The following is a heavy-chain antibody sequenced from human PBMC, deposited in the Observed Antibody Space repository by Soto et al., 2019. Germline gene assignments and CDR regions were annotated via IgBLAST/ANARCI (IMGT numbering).Heavy chain of an antibody. V-gene: IGHV4-59*01. CDR3: ARATWCYYASSGYCDAFDI. Sequence: SETLSLTCTVSGGSISSYYWSWIRQPPGKGLEWIGYIYYSGSTNYNPSLKSRVTISVDTSKNQFSLKLSSVTAADTAVYYCARATWCYYASSGYCDAFDIWGQGTMVTVSS. CDR1: GGSISSYY. J-gene: IGHJ3*02. CDR2: IYYSGST. D-gene: IGHD3-22*01.